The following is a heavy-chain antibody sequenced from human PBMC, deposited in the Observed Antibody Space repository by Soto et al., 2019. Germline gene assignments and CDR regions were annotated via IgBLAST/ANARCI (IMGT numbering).Heavy chain of an antibody. V-gene: IGHV4-39*01. CDR1: GGSISSSSYY. Sequence: SETLSLTCTVSGGSISSSSYYWGWIRQPPGKGLEWIGSIYYSGSTYYNPSLKSRVTISVDTSKNQFSLKLSSVTAADTAVYYCARQAEYSSGWYRVSWFDPWGQGTLVTVSS. J-gene: IGHJ5*02. CDR2: IYYSGST. D-gene: IGHD6-19*01. CDR3: ARQAEYSSGWYRVSWFDP.